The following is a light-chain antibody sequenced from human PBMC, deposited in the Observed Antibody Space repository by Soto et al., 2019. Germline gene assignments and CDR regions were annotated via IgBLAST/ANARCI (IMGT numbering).Light chain of an antibody. V-gene: IGKV3-20*01. CDR2: GAS. J-gene: IGKJ1*01. CDR1: QSVSNNY. Sequence: ASQSVSNNYLAWYQQKPGQAPRLLIYGASNRATGIPDRFSGSGSGTDFTLTISRPEPEDFAVYYCQQYGSSGTFGQGTKVDIK. CDR3: QQYGSSGT.